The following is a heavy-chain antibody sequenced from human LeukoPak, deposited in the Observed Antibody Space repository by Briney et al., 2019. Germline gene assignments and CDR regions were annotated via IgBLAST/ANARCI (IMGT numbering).Heavy chain of an antibody. J-gene: IGHJ6*02. CDR2: IYSGGST. D-gene: IGHD3-10*01. Sequence: GESLRLFCAASGLTVNSNYMSWVRQAPGKGLEWVSLIYSGGSTYYADSVQGRFTLSRDNSKHTLYLQMNSLRPEDTAVYYCARGFGKVSSDVFGGYTMDVWGQGTTVTVSS. CDR1: GLTVNSNY. V-gene: IGHV3-66*02. CDR3: ARGFGKVSSDVFGGYTMDV.